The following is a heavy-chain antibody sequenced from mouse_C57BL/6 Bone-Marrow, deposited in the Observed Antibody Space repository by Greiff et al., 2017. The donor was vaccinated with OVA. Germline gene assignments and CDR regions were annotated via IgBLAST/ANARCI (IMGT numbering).Heavy chain of an antibody. V-gene: IGHV1-64*01. D-gene: IGHD2-4*01. CDR2: IHPNSGST. CDR1: GYTFTSYW. Sequence: QVQLKQPGAELVKPGASVKLSCKASGYTFTSYWMHWVKQRPGQGLEWIGMIHPNSGSTNYNEKFKSKATLTVDKSSSTAYMQLSSLTSEDSAVYYCARRGMITHYFDYWGQGTTLTVSS. J-gene: IGHJ2*01. CDR3: ARRGMITHYFDY.